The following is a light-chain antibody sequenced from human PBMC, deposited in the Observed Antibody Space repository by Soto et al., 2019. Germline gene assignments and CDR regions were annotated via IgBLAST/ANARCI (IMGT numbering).Light chain of an antibody. CDR2: EGS. J-gene: IGLJ2*01. CDR1: SSDVGSYNL. V-gene: IGLV2-23*01. CDR3: CSYAGSSTV. Sequence: QSALTQPASVSGSPGQSITISCTGTSSDVGSYNLVSWYQQHPDKAPKLMIYEGSKRPSGVSNRFSGSKSGNTASLTISGLQAEDEADYYCCSYAGSSTVFGGGTQLTVL.